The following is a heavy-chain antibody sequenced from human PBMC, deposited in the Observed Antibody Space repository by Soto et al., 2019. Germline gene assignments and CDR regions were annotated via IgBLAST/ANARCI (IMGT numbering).Heavy chain of an antibody. Sequence: AASVKVSCKASGGTFSSYAISWVRQAPGQGLEWMGGIILIFGTANYAQKFQGRVTITADKSTSTAYMELSSLRSEDTAVYYCARAGGSSWYYNWFDPWGQGTLVTVSS. D-gene: IGHD6-13*01. J-gene: IGHJ5*02. CDR2: IILIFGTA. CDR1: GGTFSSYA. CDR3: ARAGGSSWYYNWFDP. V-gene: IGHV1-69*06.